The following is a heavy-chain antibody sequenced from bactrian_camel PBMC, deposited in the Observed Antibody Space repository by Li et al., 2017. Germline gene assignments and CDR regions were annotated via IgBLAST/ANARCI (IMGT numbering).Heavy chain of an antibody. J-gene: IGHJ4*01. CDR1: KYTYSTYC. Sequence: HVQLVESGGGSVQAGGSLRLSCEASKYTYSTYCMGWFRQAPGKEREGVAVDNMHGTHYANSVKGRFTISRDNAKNTVYLQMNSLKPEDTAMYYCALDRLCVELLRGRAEYWGHGTQVTVS. V-gene: IGHV3S55*01. D-gene: IGHD7*01. CDR2: DNMHGT. CDR3: ALDRLCVELLRGRAEY.